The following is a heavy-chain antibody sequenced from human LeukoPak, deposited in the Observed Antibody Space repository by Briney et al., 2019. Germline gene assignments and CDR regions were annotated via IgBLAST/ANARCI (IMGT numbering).Heavy chain of an antibody. V-gene: IGHV1-18*01. J-gene: IGHJ5*02. CDR2: ISAYNGNT. Sequence: ASVKVSCKASGYTLTSYGISWVRQAPGQGLEWMGWISAYNGNTNYAQKLQGRVTMTTDTSTSTAYMELRSLRSDDTAVYYCARITFGGVIADNWFDPWGQGTLVTVSS. CDR3: ARITFGGVIADNWFDP. D-gene: IGHD3-16*02. CDR1: GYTLTSYG.